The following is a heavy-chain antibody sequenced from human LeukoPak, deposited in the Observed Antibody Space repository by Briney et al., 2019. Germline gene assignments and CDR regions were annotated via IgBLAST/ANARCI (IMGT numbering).Heavy chain of an antibody. CDR3: ARHVNSNGSPSDY. V-gene: IGHV4-59*08. CDR2: IYYSGST. Sequence: PSETLSLTCTVSGGSISNYYWSWIRQPPGKGLEWIGYIYYSGSTNYNPSLKSRVTISVDTSKNQFSLKLRSVTAADTAVYYCARHVNSNGSPSDYWGQGTLVTVSS. CDR1: GGSISNYY. D-gene: IGHD1-26*01. J-gene: IGHJ4*02.